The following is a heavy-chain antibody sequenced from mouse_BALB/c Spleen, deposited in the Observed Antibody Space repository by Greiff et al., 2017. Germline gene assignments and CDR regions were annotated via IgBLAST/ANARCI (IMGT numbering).Heavy chain of an antibody. CDR3: ARKVITTALMDY. CDR1: GYTFTSYV. J-gene: IGHJ4*01. V-gene: IGHV1-14*01. D-gene: IGHD1-2*01. Sequence: VHVKQSGPELVKPGASVKMSCKASGYTFTSYVMHWVKQKPGQGLEWIGYINPYNDGTKYNEKFKGKATLTSDKSSSTAYMELSSLTSEDSAVYYCARKVITTALMDYWGQGTSVTVSS. CDR2: INPYNDGT.